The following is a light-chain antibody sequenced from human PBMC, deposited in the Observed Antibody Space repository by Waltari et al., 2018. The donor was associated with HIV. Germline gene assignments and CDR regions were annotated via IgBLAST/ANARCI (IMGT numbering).Light chain of an antibody. J-gene: IGLJ1*01. CDR1: NSNLGNNY. CDR3: GTWDSSLNLYV. CDR2: DTD. V-gene: IGLV1-51*01. Sequence: QSVLTQPPSVSAAPGQKVAISCSGGNSNLGNNYVSWYQQVPGKAPRLLIYDTDKRPPGIPDRFSASKAGVSATLGITGLQIVDEADYYCGTWDSSLNLYVFGPGTTVAVL.